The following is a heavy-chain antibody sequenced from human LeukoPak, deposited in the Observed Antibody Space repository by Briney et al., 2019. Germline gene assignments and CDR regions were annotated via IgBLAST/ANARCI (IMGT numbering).Heavy chain of an antibody. CDR2: IYPDDSDI. CDR3: ATFSNYGDFFDY. Sequence: GESLKISFQCSGYIFTSQWIAWVRQLPGKGLEWMGIIYPDDSDIRYNPSFQGQVTMSADKSVNVAYLQWSSLKASDTAIYYCATFSNYGDFFDYWGQGTLVTVSS. V-gene: IGHV5-51*01. D-gene: IGHD4-17*01. CDR1: GYIFTSQW. J-gene: IGHJ4*02.